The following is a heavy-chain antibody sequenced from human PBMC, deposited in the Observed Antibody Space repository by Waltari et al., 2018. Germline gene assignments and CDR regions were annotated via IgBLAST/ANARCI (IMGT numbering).Heavy chain of an antibody. D-gene: IGHD4-17*01. CDR2: ITFDGTNK. CDR3: ASIFAGTAVTTIQPIDI. J-gene: IGHJ3*02. Sequence: QVQLVESGGGVVQPGGSLRLSCAAYGFTFSASGLDGVRQAPGKGLEWVAFITFDGTNKYYADSVKGRFTISRDNPKNTMFLQMNSLRPDDTAIYYCASIFAGTAVTTIQPIDIWGQGTMVTVSS. CDR1: GFTFSASG. V-gene: IGHV3-30*02.